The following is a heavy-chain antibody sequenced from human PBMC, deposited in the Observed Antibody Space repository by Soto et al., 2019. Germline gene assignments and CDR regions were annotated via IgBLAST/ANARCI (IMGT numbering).Heavy chain of an antibody. Sequence: QVHLVQSGAEVKKPGASVKVSCKGSGYAFTTYGITWVRQAPGQGLEWMGWISAHNGTTNYAQKLPGRVTVTRDTSTRSVYMELRCRKSEDTAVYDWARGGYGDKWGQGALVTVAS. CDR1: GYAFTTYG. CDR2: ISAHNGTT. CDR3: ARGGYGDK. J-gene: IGHJ4*02. V-gene: IGHV1-18*01. D-gene: IGHD3-10*01.